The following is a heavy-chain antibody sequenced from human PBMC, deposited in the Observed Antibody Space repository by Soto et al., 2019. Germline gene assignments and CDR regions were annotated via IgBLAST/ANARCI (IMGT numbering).Heavy chain of an antibody. V-gene: IGHV3-74*01. CDR2: INTDGSTT. J-gene: IGHJ6*02. CDR1: GLTFSLYW. D-gene: IGHD3-22*01. CDR3: ARGGAGHYEFGLDV. Sequence: GGSLRLSCAASGLTFSLYWMHWVRQAPGKGLVWVSRINTDGSTTNYADSVKGRFTVSRDNAKNTLFLEMNSLRAEDTAVYYCARGGAGHYEFGLDVWGQGTTVTVSS.